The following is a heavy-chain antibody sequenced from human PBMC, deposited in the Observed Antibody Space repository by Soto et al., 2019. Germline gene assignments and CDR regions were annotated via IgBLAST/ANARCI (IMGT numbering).Heavy chain of an antibody. D-gene: IGHD4-17*01. Sequence: QVQLEESGGGVVQPGRSLRLSCEASGFTFNTYSMHWVRQPPGKGLQWLPAIWYDGTQKYYADSVKGRFIISRNNSKKTLYLERNSLRAEDTAVYYCARAGGTTVTGLWHFDSWGQGTLVTVSS. CDR3: ARAGGTTVTGLWHFDS. CDR2: IWYDGTQK. J-gene: IGHJ4*02. CDR1: GFTFNTYS. V-gene: IGHV3-33*01.